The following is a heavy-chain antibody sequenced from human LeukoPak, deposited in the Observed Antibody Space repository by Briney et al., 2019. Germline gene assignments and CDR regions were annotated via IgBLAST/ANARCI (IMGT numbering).Heavy chain of an antibody. CDR3: ARGVYGGNSAPLDY. V-gene: IGHV3-30*03. CDR1: GFIFNNYD. Sequence: PGGSLRLSCATSGFIFNNYDPHWVRQAPGKGLEWLATISRDGKRQFYTDSVKGRFTISRDDLRNTLYLQMNSLRPEDTAVYYCARGVYGGNSAPLDYWGQGTLVTVSS. D-gene: IGHD4-23*01. J-gene: IGHJ4*02. CDR2: ISRDGKRQ.